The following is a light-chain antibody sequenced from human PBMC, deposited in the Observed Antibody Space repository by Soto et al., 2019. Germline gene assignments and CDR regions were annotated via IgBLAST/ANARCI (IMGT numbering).Light chain of an antibody. J-gene: IGKJ1*01. V-gene: IGKV3-20*01. CDR2: GAS. Sequence: EIVLTQSPGTLSLSPGERATLACRASQSVSSSYLAWYQQKPRQAPRLLIYGASSRATGIPDRFSGSGSGTDFTLTISRLEPEDFAVYYCQQYGSPWTFGQGTKVEIK. CDR1: QSVSSSY. CDR3: QQYGSPWT.